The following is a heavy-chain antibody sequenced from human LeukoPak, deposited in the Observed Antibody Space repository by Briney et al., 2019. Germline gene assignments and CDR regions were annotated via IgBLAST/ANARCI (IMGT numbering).Heavy chain of an antibody. CDR1: GGSFSGYY. V-gene: IGHV4-34*01. J-gene: IGHJ4*02. D-gene: IGHD3-10*01. CDR2: INHSGST. Sequence: LETLSLTCAVYGGSFSGYYWSWIRQPPGKGLEWIGEINHSGSTNYNPSLKSRVTISVDTSKNQFSLKLSSVTAADTAVYYCAGGGMVRGVIHDYWGQGTLVTVSS. CDR3: AGGGMVRGVIHDY.